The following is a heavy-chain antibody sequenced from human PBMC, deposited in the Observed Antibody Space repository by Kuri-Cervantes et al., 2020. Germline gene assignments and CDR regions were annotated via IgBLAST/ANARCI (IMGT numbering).Heavy chain of an antibody. Sequence: GSLRLSCAISGYSISSSFYWDWIRQPPGKGLEWIGSIFHTGSTYYSPSLKSRVTISVDTSKNHFSLKLSSVTAADTAVYYCAKDSSTKDGDYDYFDYWGQGTLVTVSS. V-gene: IGHV4-38-2*02. CDR2: IFHTGST. CDR3: AKDSSTKDGDYDYFDY. J-gene: IGHJ4*02. D-gene: IGHD4-17*01. CDR1: GYSISSSFY.